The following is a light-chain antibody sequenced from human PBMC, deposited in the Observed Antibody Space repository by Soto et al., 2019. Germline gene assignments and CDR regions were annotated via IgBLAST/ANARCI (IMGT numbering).Light chain of an antibody. V-gene: IGKV1-9*01. CDR1: QGISSY. CDR2: AAS. Sequence: DIQLNQSPSFLSASVGDRVTITCRASQGISSYLAWYQQKPGKAPKLLIYAASTLQSGVPSRFSGSGSGTEFTLTISSLQPEDFATYYCQHLDSYSTFGQGTRREIK. CDR3: QHLDSYST. J-gene: IGKJ5*01.